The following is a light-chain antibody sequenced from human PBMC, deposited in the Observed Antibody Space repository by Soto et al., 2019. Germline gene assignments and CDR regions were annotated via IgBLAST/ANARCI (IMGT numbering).Light chain of an antibody. V-gene: IGLV1-40*01. Sequence: QSVLTQPPSVNGAPGQRVSISCTGTSSNIGAGYDVHWYQHLPGTAPKLLIFGDINRPSGVPDRFSGSKSGTSASLAITGLQAEDEADYYCQSYDSSLSISVFGGGTKVTVL. CDR2: GDI. CDR3: QSYDSSLSISV. J-gene: IGLJ2*01. CDR1: SSNIGAGYD.